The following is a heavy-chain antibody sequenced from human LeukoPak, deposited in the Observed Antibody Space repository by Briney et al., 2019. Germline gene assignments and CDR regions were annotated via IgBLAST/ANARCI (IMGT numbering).Heavy chain of an antibody. Sequence: SETLSLTCSVSGGSFSNHFWSWVRQPAGKGLEWIGRIYPSGNTNYNPSLKSRVTLSVDTSKTQFYQSLSSVTAADTAVYYCAREDSGSYYNFYYFYMDVWGKGTTVTISS. CDR2: IYPSGNT. CDR1: GGSFSNHF. V-gene: IGHV4-4*07. CDR3: AREDSGSYYNFYYFYMDV. J-gene: IGHJ6*03. D-gene: IGHD3-10*01.